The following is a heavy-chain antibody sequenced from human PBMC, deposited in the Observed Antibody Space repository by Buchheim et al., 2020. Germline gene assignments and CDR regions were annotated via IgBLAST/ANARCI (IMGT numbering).Heavy chain of an antibody. CDR2: INHSGST. V-gene: IGHV4-34*01. J-gene: IGHJ1*01. CDR3: ARGSTPAALFQH. D-gene: IGHD2-15*01. Sequence: QVQLQQWGAGLLKPSETLSLTCAVYGGSFSGYYWSWIRQPPGKGLEWIGEINHSGSTNYNPSLKSRVTISVDTSKNQFSPKLSSVTAADTAVYYCARGSTPAALFQHWGQGTL. CDR1: GGSFSGYY.